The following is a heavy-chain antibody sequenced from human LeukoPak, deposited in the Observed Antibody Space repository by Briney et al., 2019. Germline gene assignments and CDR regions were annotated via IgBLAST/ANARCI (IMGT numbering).Heavy chain of an antibody. CDR3: ARDGYGSGSFFSDY. CDR1: GYTFTYFY. D-gene: IGHD3-10*01. J-gene: IGHJ4*02. CDR2: INPNSGAT. V-gene: IGHV1-2*02. Sequence: APVKVSCKASGYTFTYFYIHWVRQAPGQGLEWVGWINPNSGATNYAQKFQGRVTMTRDTSISTIYMEVSRLRSDDTAVYFCARDGYGSGSFFSDYWGQGTLVTVSS.